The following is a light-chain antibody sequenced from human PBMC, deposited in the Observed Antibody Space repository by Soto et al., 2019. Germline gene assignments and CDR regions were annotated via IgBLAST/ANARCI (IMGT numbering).Light chain of an antibody. Sequence: EIVLTQSPGTLSLSPGERATLSCRASQSVSSNYLAWYQQKPGQAPGLLIHGASSRATGIPDRFSGSGSGTDVTLTISRLEPEDFAVYYCHQYGTSPWTFGQGTKVEIK. J-gene: IGKJ1*01. CDR1: QSVSSNY. V-gene: IGKV3-20*01. CDR2: GAS. CDR3: HQYGTSPWT.